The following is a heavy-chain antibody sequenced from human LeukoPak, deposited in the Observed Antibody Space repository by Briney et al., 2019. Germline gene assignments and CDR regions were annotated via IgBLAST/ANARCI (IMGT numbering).Heavy chain of an antibody. CDR2: IYPSDSDT. CDR3: ARHYYASGSYYNDY. CDR1: GYSFSSYW. J-gene: IGHJ4*02. V-gene: IGHV5-51*01. Sequence: GESLKVSCKGSGYSFSSYWIGWVRQMPGKGLEWMGIIYPSDSDTRYSPSFQGQVTISADKSISTAYLQWSSLKASDTAMYYCARHYYASGSYYNDYWGQGTLVTVSS. D-gene: IGHD3-10*01.